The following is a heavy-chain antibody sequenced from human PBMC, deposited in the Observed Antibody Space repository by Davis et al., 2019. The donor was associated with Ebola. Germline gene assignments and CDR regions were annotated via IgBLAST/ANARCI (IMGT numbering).Heavy chain of an antibody. Sequence: PSETLSLTCTVSGGSISSYYWSWIRQPPGKGLEWIGYIYYSGSTNYNPSLKSRVTISVDTSKNQFSLKLSSVTAADTAVYYCARDIVQDGYYYYGMDVWGKGTTVTVSS. J-gene: IGHJ6*04. D-gene: IGHD1-26*01. CDR3: ARDIVQDGYYYYGMDV. CDR1: GGSISSYY. CDR2: IYYSGST. V-gene: IGHV4-59*01.